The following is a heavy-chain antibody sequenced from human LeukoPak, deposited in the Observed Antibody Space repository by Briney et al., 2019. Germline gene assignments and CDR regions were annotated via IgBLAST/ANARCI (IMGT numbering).Heavy chain of an antibody. Sequence: GSLRLSCAASGFTFSSYAMSWVRQAPGKGLEWVSAISGSGGSTYYADSVKGRFTISRDNSKNTLYLQMNSLRAEDTAVYYCARDAYDGSGSHTISLYGMDVWGQGTTVTVSS. CDR2: ISGSGGST. CDR1: GFTFSSYA. V-gene: IGHV3-23*01. J-gene: IGHJ6*02. CDR3: ARDAYDGSGSHTISLYGMDV. D-gene: IGHD3-10*01.